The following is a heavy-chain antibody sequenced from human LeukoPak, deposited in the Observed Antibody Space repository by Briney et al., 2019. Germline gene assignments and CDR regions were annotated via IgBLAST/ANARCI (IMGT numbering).Heavy chain of an antibody. CDR3: ARRNYGGNSGRYWYFDL. CDR1: GGSMSSYY. Sequence: PSETLSLTCSVSGGSMSSYYRSWVRQPPGKGLEWVGYIYHSGSTNYNPSLKNRVTISVDTSKNQFSLKLSSVTAADTAVYYCARRNYGGNSGRYWYFDLWGRGTLVTVSS. D-gene: IGHD3-10*01. J-gene: IGHJ2*01. V-gene: IGHV4-59*01. CDR2: IYHSGST.